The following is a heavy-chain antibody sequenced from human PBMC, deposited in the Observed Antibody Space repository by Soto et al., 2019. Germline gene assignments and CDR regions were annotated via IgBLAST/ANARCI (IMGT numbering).Heavy chain of an antibody. CDR1: GDSFSDYY. CDR3: ASARHYYDCELDP. CDR2: INHSGNT. V-gene: IGHV4-34*01. J-gene: IGHJ5*02. D-gene: IGHD3-22*01. Sequence: SETLSLTCGVYGDSFSDYYWAWVRQPPGKGLERIGEINHSGNTYYAPSLKSRLSMSVDTSRNHVSLHLTSVTAADTAMYYCASARHYYDCELDPWGQGTLVTVS.